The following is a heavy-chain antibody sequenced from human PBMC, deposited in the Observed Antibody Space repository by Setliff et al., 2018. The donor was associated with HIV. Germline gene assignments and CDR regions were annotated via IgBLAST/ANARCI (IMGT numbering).Heavy chain of an antibody. CDR1: GYTFTSYG. V-gene: IGHV7-4-1*02. CDR2: INTNTGNP. D-gene: IGHD3-22*01. CDR3: ARSSGYYDSSGYYYPYYYYGMDV. J-gene: IGHJ6*02. Sequence: ASVKVSCKASGYTFTSYGMNWVRQAPGQGLEWMGWINTNTGNPTYAQGFTGRFVFSLDTSVSTAYLQISSLKAEDTAVYYCARSSGYYDSSGYYYPYYYYGMDVWGQGTTVTVSS.